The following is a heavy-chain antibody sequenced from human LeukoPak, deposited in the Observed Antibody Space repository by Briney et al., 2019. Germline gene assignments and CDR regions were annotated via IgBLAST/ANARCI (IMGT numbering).Heavy chain of an antibody. CDR3: ARRGSSSWYYYFDY. CDR2: TNPNSGGT. D-gene: IGHD6-13*01. CDR1: GYPFTGFY. Sequence: APVKVSCKASGYPFTGFYMHWVRQAPGQGLEWMGRTNPNSGGTNYAQKFQGRVTMTRDTSISTAYMELSRLRSDDTAVYYCARRGSSSWYYYFDYWGQGTLVTVSS. V-gene: IGHV1-2*06. J-gene: IGHJ4*02.